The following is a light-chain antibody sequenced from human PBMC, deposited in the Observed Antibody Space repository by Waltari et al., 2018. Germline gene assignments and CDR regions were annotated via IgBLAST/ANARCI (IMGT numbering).Light chain of an antibody. Sequence: QSVLTQPPSASGTPGQRATISCSGSSSNIGSNTVNWYQQLPGTAPKLLIYSNNQRPSAFPYRVSGSKSGTSAPLAIIGLQSEDEADYYCAAWDDSLGVVFGGGTKLTVL. V-gene: IGLV1-44*01. CDR1: SSNIGSNT. CDR2: SNN. CDR3: AAWDDSLGVV. J-gene: IGLJ2*01.